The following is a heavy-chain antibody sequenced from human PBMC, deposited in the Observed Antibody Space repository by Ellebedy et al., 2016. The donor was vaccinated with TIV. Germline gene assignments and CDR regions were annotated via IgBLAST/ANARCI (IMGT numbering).Heavy chain of an antibody. CDR2: ISCSGNNI. CDR1: GFTFSDYY. J-gene: IGHJ4*02. Sequence: GESLKISCAASGFTFSDYYMSWSRQAPGKGLEWVAYISCSGNNIYYADSVQGRFTISRDNAKNSLNLQMDSLRAEDTAVYFCARDAGYNYGYLDYWGQGTLVTVSS. V-gene: IGHV3-11*04. CDR3: ARDAGYNYGYLDY. D-gene: IGHD5-18*01.